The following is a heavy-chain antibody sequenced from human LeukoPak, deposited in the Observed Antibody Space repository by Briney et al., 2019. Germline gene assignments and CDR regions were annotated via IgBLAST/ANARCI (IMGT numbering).Heavy chain of an antibody. J-gene: IGHJ4*02. CDR2: IKQDGSEK. D-gene: IGHD6-19*01. CDR1: GFTFSGYW. CDR3: ARDESVTGPTTFDY. V-gene: IGHV3-7*01. Sequence: GGSLRLSCAASGFTFSGYWTSWVRQAPGKGLEWVANIKQDGSEKYYVDSVKGRFTISRDNAKNSLYLQMNSLRAEDTAVYYCARDESVTGPTTFDYWGQGTLVTVSS.